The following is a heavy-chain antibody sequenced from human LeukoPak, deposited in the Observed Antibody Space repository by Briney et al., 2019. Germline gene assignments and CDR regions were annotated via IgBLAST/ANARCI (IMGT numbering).Heavy chain of an antibody. CDR1: GGSISSSSYY. Sequence: PSETLSLTCTVSGGSISSSSYYWGWIRQPPGKGLEWIGSIYYSGSTYYNPSLKSRVTISVDTSKNQFSLKLSSVTAADTAVYYCASNPPSGYSSGWAHFDYWGQGTLVTVSS. V-gene: IGHV4-39*07. CDR3: ASNPPSGYSSGWAHFDY. J-gene: IGHJ4*02. CDR2: IYYSGST. D-gene: IGHD6-19*01.